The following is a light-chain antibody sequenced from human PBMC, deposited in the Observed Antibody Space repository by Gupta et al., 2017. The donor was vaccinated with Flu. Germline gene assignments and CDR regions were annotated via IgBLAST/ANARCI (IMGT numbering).Light chain of an antibody. CDR3: LSADSSGTYRV. J-gene: IGLJ3*02. CDR2: KDS. V-gene: IGLV3-16*01. CDR1: ALPKKY. Sequence: SYELTQPPSVSVSLGQMARITCPGEALPKKYAYWYQQKPGQFPVLVIDKDSEGPSGIPERFSGSSSGTIVTLTISGVQAEDEADYYCLSADSSGTYRVFGGGTELTVL.